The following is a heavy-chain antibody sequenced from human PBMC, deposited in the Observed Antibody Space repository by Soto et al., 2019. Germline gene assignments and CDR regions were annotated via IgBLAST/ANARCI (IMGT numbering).Heavy chain of an antibody. Sequence: QPFSLKPSSSWVTFSSNMAAWNWIRHSPSRGLEWLGRTYYRSKWYNDYAVSVKSRITINPDTSKNQFSLQLNSVTPEDTAVYYCARDDWSGYYPNYYYYYGMDVWGQGTTVTVS. V-gene: IGHV6-1*01. CDR1: WVTFSSNMAA. J-gene: IGHJ6*02. D-gene: IGHD3-3*01. CDR2: TYYRSKWYN. CDR3: ARDDWSGYYPNYYYYYGMDV.